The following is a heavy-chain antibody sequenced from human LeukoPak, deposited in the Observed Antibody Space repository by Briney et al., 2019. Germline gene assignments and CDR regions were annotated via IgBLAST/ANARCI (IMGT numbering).Heavy chain of an antibody. CDR2: INAGNGNT. CDR3: ARDMEYCSSTSCQNGMDV. J-gene: IGHJ6*04. D-gene: IGHD2-2*01. CDR1: GYTFTSYA. V-gene: IGHV1-3*01. Sequence: ASVKVSCKAPGYTFTSYAMHWVRQAPGQRLEWMGWINAGNGNTKYSQKFQGRVTITRDTSASTAYMELSSLRSEDTAVYYCARDMEYCSSTSCQNGMDVWGKGTTVTVSS.